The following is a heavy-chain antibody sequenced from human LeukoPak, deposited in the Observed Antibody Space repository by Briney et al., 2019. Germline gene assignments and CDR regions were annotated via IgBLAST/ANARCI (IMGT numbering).Heavy chain of an antibody. V-gene: IGHV1-2*06. Sequence: ASVKVSCKASGYTFTGYYMHWVRQAPGQGLEWMGRINPNSGGTNYAQKFQGRVTMTRDTSISTAYMELSRLRSDDTAVYYCARVESRQRVSGHNWFDPWGQGTLVTVSS. CDR1: GYTFTGYY. CDR2: INPNSGGT. J-gene: IGHJ5*02. D-gene: IGHD5/OR15-5a*01. CDR3: ARVESRQRVSGHNWFDP.